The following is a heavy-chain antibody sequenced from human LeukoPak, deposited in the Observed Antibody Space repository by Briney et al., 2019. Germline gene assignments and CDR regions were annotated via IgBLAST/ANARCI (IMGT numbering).Heavy chain of an antibody. CDR1: GGSISSHY. CDR3: ARGLTYYDILTAYYTFPYFDY. D-gene: IGHD3-9*01. V-gene: IGHV4-59*11. Sequence: SETLSLTCTVSGGSISSHYWGWIRQPPGRGLEWIGYIYYSGTTDYNPSLKSRVTISVDTSKNQFSLKLSSVTAADTAVYYCARGLTYYDILTAYYTFPYFDYWGQGTLVTVSS. CDR2: IYYSGTT. J-gene: IGHJ4*02.